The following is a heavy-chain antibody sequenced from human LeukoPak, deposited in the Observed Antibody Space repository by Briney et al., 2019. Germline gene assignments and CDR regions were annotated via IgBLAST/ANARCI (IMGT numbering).Heavy chain of an antibody. CDR1: GGSISTYY. CDR2: IYHSGSI. V-gene: IGHV4-59*12. Sequence: KSSETLSLTCSVSGGSISTYYWSWIRQPPGKGLEWIAYIYHSGSINYNPSLKSRVTISIDTSKNQFSLKLSSVTAADTAVYYCARVEVVVPAATYFSFDYWGQGTLVTVSS. J-gene: IGHJ4*02. D-gene: IGHD2-2*01. CDR3: ARVEVVVPAATYFSFDY.